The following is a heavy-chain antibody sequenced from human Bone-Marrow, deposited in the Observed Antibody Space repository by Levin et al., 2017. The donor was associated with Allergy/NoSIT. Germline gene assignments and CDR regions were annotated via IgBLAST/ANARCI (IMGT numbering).Heavy chain of an antibody. V-gene: IGHV1-69*13. J-gene: IGHJ3*02. CDR3: ARGGGYSSGWTINDAFDI. Sequence: GASVKVSCKASGGTFSSYAISWVRQAPGQGLEWMGGIIPIFGTANYAQKFQGRVTITADESTSTAYMELSSLRSEDTAVYYCARGGGYSSGWTINDAFDIWGQGTMVTVSS. CDR1: GGTFSSYA. D-gene: IGHD6-19*01. CDR2: IIPIFGTA.